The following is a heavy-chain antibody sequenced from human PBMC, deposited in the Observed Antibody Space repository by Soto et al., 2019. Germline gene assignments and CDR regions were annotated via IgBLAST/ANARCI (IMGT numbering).Heavy chain of an antibody. V-gene: IGHV1-8*01. Sequence: QVQLVQSGAEVKKPGASVKVSCKASGYTFTSYDINWVRQATGQGLEWMGWMNPNSGNTGYAQKFQGRVTMTRNTXXSTAYMELSSLRSEDTAVYYCARSLALSSSPCFDYWGQGTLVTVSS. D-gene: IGHD6-6*01. CDR2: MNPNSGNT. J-gene: IGHJ4*02. CDR1: GYTFTSYD. CDR3: ARSLALSSSPCFDY.